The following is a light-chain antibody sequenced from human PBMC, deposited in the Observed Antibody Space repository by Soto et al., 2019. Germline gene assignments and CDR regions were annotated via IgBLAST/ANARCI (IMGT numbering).Light chain of an antibody. Sequence: IVMTQSPDSLAVSLGERATINCKSSQSVFYSSNNKHYLAWYQQKPGQPPKLLIYWASTRESGVPDRFSGSGSGTDFTLSISSLQTEEVAVYYCQQYYSTPWTFGQGTKVEVK. CDR2: WAS. CDR3: QQYYSTPWT. J-gene: IGKJ1*01. CDR1: QSVFYSSNNKHY. V-gene: IGKV4-1*01.